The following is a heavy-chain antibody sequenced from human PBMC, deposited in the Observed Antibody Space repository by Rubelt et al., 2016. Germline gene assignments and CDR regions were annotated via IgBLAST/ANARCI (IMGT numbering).Heavy chain of an antibody. CDR3: AKDSYLTPEGGY. CDR2: IWYDGSNK. J-gene: IGHJ4*02. V-gene: IGHV3-33*06. Sequence: QVQLVESGGGVVQPGRSLRLSCAASGFTFSSYGMHWVRQAPGKGLEWVAVIWYDGSNKYYADSGKGRFTISRDNSKNTLYLQMNSLRAEDTAVYYCAKDSYLTPEGGYWGQGTLVTVSS. CDR1: GFTFSSYG. D-gene: IGHD1-14*01.